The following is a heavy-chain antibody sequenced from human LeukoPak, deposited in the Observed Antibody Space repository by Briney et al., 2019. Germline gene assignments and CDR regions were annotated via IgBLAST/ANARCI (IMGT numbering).Heavy chain of an antibody. Sequence: GASVKVSCKASGGTFSSYAISWVRQAPGQGLEWMGRIIPIFGTANYAQKFQGRVTITTDESTSTAYMELSSLRSEDTAVYYCASVAHSRPNADYWGQGTLVTVSS. D-gene: IGHD2-15*01. CDR2: IIPIFGTA. V-gene: IGHV1-69*05. J-gene: IGHJ4*02. CDR3: ASVAHSRPNADY. CDR1: GGTFSSYA.